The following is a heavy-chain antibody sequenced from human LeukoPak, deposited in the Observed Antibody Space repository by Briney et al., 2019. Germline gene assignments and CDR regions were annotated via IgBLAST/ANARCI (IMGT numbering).Heavy chain of an antibody. CDR2: IYYSGST. D-gene: IGHD5-18*01. CDR1: GGSISSGDYY. V-gene: IGHV4-30-4*01. J-gene: IGHJ4*02. Sequence: PSETLSLTCTVSGGSISSGDYYWSWIRQPPGKGLEWIGYIYYSGSTYYNPSLKSRVTISVDTSKNRFSLKLSSVTAADTAVYYCASYVDTAMVTRDYWGQGTLVTVSS. CDR3: ASYVDTAMVTRDY.